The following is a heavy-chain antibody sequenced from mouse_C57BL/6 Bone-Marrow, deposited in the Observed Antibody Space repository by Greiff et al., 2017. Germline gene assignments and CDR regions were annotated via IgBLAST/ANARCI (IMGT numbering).Heavy chain of an antibody. V-gene: IGHV10-1*01. CDR3: VRHGGYDAYYAMDY. J-gene: IGHJ4*01. CDR1: GFSFNTYA. CDR2: IRSKSNNCAT. Sequence: EVMLVESGGGLVQPKGSLKLSCAASGFSFNTYAMNWVRQAPGKGLEWVARIRSKSNNCATYYADSVKDRFTISRDDSESMLYLQMNNLKTEDTAMYYCVRHGGYDAYYAMDYWGQGTSVTVSS. D-gene: IGHD2-2*01.